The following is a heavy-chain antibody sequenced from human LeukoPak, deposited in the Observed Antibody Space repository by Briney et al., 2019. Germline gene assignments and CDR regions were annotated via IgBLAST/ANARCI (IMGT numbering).Heavy chain of an antibody. CDR3: ARDRIMITFGGPSDYFDY. Sequence: RGSLRLSCAASGFTFSSYAMSWVRQAPGKGLEWVSAISGSGSTIYYADSVKGRFTISRDNAKNSLYLQMNSLRAEDTAVYYCARDRIMITFGGPSDYFDYWGQGTLVTVSS. CDR2: ISGSGSTI. J-gene: IGHJ4*02. D-gene: IGHD3-16*01. CDR1: GFTFSSYA. V-gene: IGHV3-23*01.